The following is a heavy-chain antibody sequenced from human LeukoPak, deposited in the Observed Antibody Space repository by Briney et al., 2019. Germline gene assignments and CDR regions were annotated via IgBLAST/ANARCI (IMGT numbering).Heavy chain of an antibody. V-gene: IGHV1-2*02. CDR2: INPNSGGT. CDR1: GYIFTGYY. CDR3: ARGEGDSSSWPLNY. Sequence: ASVKVSCKASGYIFTGYYMHWVRQAPGQGLEWMGWINPNSGGTKYAQQFQGRVTMTRDTSISTAYMELSRLTSDDTAVYYCARGEGDSSSWPLNYWGQGILVPVSS. D-gene: IGHD6-13*01. J-gene: IGHJ4*02.